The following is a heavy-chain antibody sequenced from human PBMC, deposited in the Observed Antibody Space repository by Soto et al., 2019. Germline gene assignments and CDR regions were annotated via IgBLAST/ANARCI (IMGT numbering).Heavy chain of an antibody. CDR3: AKDRGCSWYEIDY. CDR1: GFTFSNYA. D-gene: IGHD6-13*01. J-gene: IGHJ4*02. CDR2: ISGSGGST. Sequence: EVQLLESGGGLVQPGGSLRLSCAASGFTFSNYAVTWVRQAPGKGLEWVSTISGSGGSTYYADSVKGRFTISRDNSKNTLYLQMNSLSAEDTAVYYGAKDRGCSWYEIDYWGQGTLVTVSS. V-gene: IGHV3-23*01.